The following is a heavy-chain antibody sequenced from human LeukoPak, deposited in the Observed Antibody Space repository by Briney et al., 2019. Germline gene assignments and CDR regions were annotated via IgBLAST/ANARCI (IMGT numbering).Heavy chain of an antibody. J-gene: IGHJ4*02. Sequence: SVKVSCKASGGTFSSYAISWVRQAPGQGLEWMGGIIPIFGTANYAQKFQGRVTITADKSTSTAYMELRSLRSDDTAVYYCASKGRAGPFDYWGQGTLVTVSS. CDR3: ASKGRAGPFDY. D-gene: IGHD1-26*01. V-gene: IGHV1-69*06. CDR2: IIPIFGTA. CDR1: GGTFSSYA.